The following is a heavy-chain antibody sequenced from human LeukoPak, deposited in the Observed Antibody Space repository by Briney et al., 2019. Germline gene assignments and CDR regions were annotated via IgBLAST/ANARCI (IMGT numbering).Heavy chain of an antibody. D-gene: IGHD6-19*01. J-gene: IGHJ4*02. CDR3: AKEFQQWFPIDN. V-gene: IGHV3-30*02. CDR2: ITFDGYSA. Sequence: GGSLRLSCAASGFRFSTYGMHWVRQAPGKGLDWVAFITFDGYSAYYADSLRGRITISRDNSINTLYLQVNSLRAEDTAVYYCAKEFQQWFPIDNCGQGTLVTVSS. CDR1: GFRFSTYG.